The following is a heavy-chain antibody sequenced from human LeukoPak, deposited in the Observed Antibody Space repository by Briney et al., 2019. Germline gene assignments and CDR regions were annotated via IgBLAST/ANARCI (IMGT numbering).Heavy chain of an antibody. CDR1: GGSISSSSYY. V-gene: IGHV4-39*01. J-gene: IGHJ5*01. CDR2: IYYSGST. Sequence: PSETLSLTCTVSGGSISSSSYYWGWIRQPPGKGLEWIGSIYYSGSTYYNPSLKSRVTISVDTSKNQFSLKLSSVTAADTAVYYCARQRTDLYSGGWINWFDSWGQGTLVTVSS. CDR3: ARQRTDLYSGGWINWFDS. D-gene: IGHD6-19*01.